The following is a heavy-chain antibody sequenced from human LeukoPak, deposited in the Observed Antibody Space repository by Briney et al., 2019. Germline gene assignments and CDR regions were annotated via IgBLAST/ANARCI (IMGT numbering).Heavy chain of an antibody. CDR2: IHDDRTP. CDR3: ASWSSGNYF. J-gene: IGHJ4*02. D-gene: IGHD6-19*01. Sequence: GGSLRLSCVPSGFSVSRNYIRWVRQAPGKGPEWVSVIHDDRTPHYADSVKGRFTTSRDGSKNTTYLQMNTLRAEDTAVYYCASWSSGNYFWGQGALVTVSS. CDR1: GFSVSRNY. V-gene: IGHV3-53*01.